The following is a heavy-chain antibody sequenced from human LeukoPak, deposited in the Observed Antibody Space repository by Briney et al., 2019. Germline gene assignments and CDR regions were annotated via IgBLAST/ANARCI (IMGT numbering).Heavy chain of an antibody. CDR3: AGRVATGSMDV. J-gene: IGHJ6*02. CDR2: IYYSGST. V-gene: IGHV4-59*08. Sequence: SETLSLTCTVSGGSISSYYWSWIRQPPGKGLEWIGYIYYSGSTNYNPSLKSRVTISVDTSKNQFSLKLSSVTAADTAVYYCAGRVATGSMDVWGQGTTVTVSS. D-gene: IGHD5-12*01. CDR1: GGSISSYY.